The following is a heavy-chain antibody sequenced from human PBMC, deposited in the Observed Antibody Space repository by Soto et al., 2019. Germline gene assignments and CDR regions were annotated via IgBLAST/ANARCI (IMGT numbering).Heavy chain of an antibody. D-gene: IGHD5-18*01. CDR2: IYYSGST. V-gene: IGHV4-31*03. J-gene: IGHJ3*02. Sequence: SETLSLTCTVSGGSISSGGYYWSWIRQHPGKGLEWIGYIYYSGSTYYNPSLKSRVTISVDTSKNQFSLKLSSVTAADTAVYYCARSRGDTATFSWAFDIWGQGTMVTVSS. CDR1: GGSISSGGYY. CDR3: ARSRGDTATFSWAFDI.